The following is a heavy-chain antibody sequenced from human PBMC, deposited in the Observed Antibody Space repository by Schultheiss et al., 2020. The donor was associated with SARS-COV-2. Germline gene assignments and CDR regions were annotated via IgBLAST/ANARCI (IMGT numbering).Heavy chain of an antibody. D-gene: IGHD3-16*01. J-gene: IGHJ4*02. Sequence: GESLKISCKASGYTFTSYYMHWVRQAPGQGLEWMGIINPSGGTTSYAQKFQGRVTMTRDTSTSTVYMELSSLRSEDTAVYYCAREFGGLDYWGQGTLVTVSS. V-gene: IGHV1-46*01. CDR3: AREFGGLDY. CDR1: GYTFTSYY. CDR2: INPSGGTT.